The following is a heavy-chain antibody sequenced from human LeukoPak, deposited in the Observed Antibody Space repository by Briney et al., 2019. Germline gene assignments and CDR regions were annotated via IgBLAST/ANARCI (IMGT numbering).Heavy chain of an antibody. V-gene: IGHV3-30*03. CDR1: GFTFSSYG. J-gene: IGHJ4*02. D-gene: IGHD1-7*01. Sequence: GGSLRLSCAASGFTFSSYGMHWVRQAPGKGLEWEAVISYDGSYKYYADSVKGRFTISRDNSKNTLYLQMDSLRAEDTAMYYCGGGTTGFDYWGQGTLVTVSS. CDR3: GGGTTGFDY. CDR2: ISYDGSYK.